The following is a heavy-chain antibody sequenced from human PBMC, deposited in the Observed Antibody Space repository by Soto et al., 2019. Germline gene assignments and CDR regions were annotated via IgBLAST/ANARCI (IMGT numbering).Heavy chain of an antibody. D-gene: IGHD3-16*01. CDR1: GYTFTDYY. Sequence: QVQLVQSGAEVKKPGASVKVSCKASGYTFTDYYMHWVRQAPGQGLEWLGWINPYTGGTNYAHKFQDRVTLTRDTSISTAYLDLSRLTSDDTAVYYCARDPIGGGAPYYCDYWGQGTLDTASS. V-gene: IGHV1-2*02. CDR3: ARDPIGGGAPYYCDY. CDR2: INPYTGGT. J-gene: IGHJ4*02.